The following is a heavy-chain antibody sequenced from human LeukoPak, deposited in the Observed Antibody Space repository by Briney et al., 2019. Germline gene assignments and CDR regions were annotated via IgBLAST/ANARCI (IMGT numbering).Heavy chain of an antibody. J-gene: IGHJ4*02. D-gene: IGHD6-19*01. CDR1: GYTFTGYY. Sequence: ASVKVSCKASGYTFTGYYMHWVRQAPGQGLEWMGWINPNSGGTNYAQKFQGRVTMTRDTSISTAYMELSRLRSDDTAVYYCARGKSSGWYCDYWVQGTLVTVSS. V-gene: IGHV1-2*02. CDR2: INPNSGGT. CDR3: ARGKSSGWYCDY.